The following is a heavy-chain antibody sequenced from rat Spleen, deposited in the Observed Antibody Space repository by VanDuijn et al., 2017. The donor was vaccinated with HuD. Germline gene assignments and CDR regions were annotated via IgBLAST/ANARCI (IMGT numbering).Heavy chain of an antibody. D-gene: IGHD1-2*01. V-gene: IGHV5-19*01. CDR1: GFTFSNYG. CDR2: ISYDGGNT. Sequence: EVQLVESGGGLVQPGRSLKLSCAASGFTFSNYGMHWIRQTPKKGLEWVTSISYDGGNTYYGDSVKGRFTIFRENAKSSLYLQMDSLRSEDTATDYCTVRGHKYSSHSFAYWGQGTLVTVSS. CDR3: TVRGHKYSSHSFAY. J-gene: IGHJ3*01.